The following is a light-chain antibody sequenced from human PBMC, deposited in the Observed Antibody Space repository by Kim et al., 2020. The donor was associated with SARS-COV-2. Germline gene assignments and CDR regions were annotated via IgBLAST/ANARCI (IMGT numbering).Light chain of an antibody. V-gene: IGLV3-21*03. CDR3: QVWDSSSDHRV. J-gene: IGLJ3*02. Sequence: GKKDRINGGGKNSGSKSGKWYKQKPGQAPVLVIYDDSDRPSGIPERFSGSNSGNTATLTISRVEAGDEADYYCQVWDSSSDHRVFGGGTQLTVL. CDR2: DDS. CDR1: NSGSKS.